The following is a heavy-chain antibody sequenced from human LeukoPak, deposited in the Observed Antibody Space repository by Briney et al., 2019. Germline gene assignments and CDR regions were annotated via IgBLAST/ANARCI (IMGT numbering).Heavy chain of an antibody. D-gene: IGHD3-9*01. Sequence: KPSETLSLTCAVYGGSFSGYYWSWIRQPPGKGLEWIGEINHSGSTDYNPSLKSRVTISVDTSKNQFSLKLSSVTAADTAVYYCARLTRGYDILTGYYITRTYYYYMDVWGKGTTVTISS. V-gene: IGHV4-34*01. CDR2: INHSGST. CDR3: ARLTRGYDILTGYYITRTYYYYMDV. J-gene: IGHJ6*03. CDR1: GGSFSGYY.